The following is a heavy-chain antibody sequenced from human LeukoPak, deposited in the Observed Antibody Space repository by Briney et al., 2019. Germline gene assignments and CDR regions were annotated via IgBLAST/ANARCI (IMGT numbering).Heavy chain of an antibody. Sequence: SETLSLTRAVYGESFSGYYWTWIRQSPGKGLEWTGEINHSGSARYNPSLKSRLTISVETSKNQFSLELNSVTAADTAVYYCARGRWSANDSDYSSYRGGFYYMDVWGKGTTVTVSS. V-gene: IGHV4-34*01. CDR3: ARGRWSANDSDYSSYRGGFYYMDV. CDR2: INHSGSA. D-gene: IGHD3-10*01. J-gene: IGHJ6*03. CDR1: GESFSGYY.